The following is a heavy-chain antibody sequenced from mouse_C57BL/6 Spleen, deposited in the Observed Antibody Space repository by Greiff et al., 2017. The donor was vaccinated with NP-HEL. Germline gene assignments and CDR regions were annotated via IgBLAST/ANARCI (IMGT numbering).Heavy chain of an antibody. CDR3: TRGDYDPYAMDY. CDR1: GFTFSSYA. D-gene: IGHD2-4*01. J-gene: IGHJ4*01. V-gene: IGHV5-9-1*02. Sequence: EVQLVESGEGLVKPGGSLKLSCAASGFTFSSYAMSWVRQTPEKRLEWVAYISSGGDYIYYADTVKDRFTISRDNARNTLYLQMSSLKSEDTAMYYCTRGDYDPYAMDYWGQGTSVTVSS. CDR2: ISSGGDYI.